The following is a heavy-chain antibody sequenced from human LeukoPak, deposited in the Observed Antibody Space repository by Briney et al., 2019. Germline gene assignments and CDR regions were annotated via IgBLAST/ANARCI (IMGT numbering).Heavy chain of an antibody. CDR1: GFTFSDYY. CDR3: ARASIVATPIDHYMDV. V-gene: IGHV3-11*01. CDR2: ISSSGSTI. D-gene: IGHD5-12*01. Sequence: PGGSLRLSCAASGFTFSDYYMSWIRQAPGKGLEWVSYISSSGSTIYYADSVKGRFTISRDNAKNSLYLQMNSLRAEDTAVYYCARASIVATPIDHYMDVWGKGTTVTISS. J-gene: IGHJ6*03.